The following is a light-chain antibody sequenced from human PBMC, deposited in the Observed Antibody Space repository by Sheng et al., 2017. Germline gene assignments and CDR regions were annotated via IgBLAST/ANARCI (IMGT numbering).Light chain of an antibody. CDR1: TPNIGSNT. V-gene: IGLV1-44*01. CDR3: QSYDRSLRGSV. Sequence: QSVLTQPPSASGTPGQRVTISCSGSTPNIGSNTVTWYQQFPGRAPKLLIHSDNARPSGVPDRFSGSKSGTSASLAISGLQSEDEADYYCQSYDRSLRGSVFGTGTKVTVL. CDR2: SDN. J-gene: IGLJ1*01.